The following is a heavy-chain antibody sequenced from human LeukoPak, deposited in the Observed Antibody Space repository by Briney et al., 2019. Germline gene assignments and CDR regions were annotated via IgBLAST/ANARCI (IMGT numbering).Heavy chain of an antibody. D-gene: IGHD6-13*01. CDR1: GGTFRRHT. J-gene: IGHJ4*02. CDR3: ARALSIAAAAGGY. Sequence: ASVKVSCKASGGTFRRHTISWVRQAPGQGLEWMGWINTNTGNPTYAQGFTGRFVFSLDTSVTTAYLQISSLKTEDTAVYYCARALSIAAAAGGYWGQGTLVTVSS. CDR2: INTNTGNP. V-gene: IGHV7-4-1*02.